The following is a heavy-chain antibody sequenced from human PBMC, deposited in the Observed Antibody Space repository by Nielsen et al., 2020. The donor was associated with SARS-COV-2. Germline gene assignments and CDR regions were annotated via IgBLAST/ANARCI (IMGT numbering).Heavy chain of an antibody. D-gene: IGHD4-17*01. CDR1: GCSISSSSYY. Sequence: ETLSLPCTVSGCSISSSSYYWGWIRQPPGKGLEWIGSIYYSGSTYYNPSLKSRVTISVDTSKNQFSLKLSSVTAADTAVYYCARSIVDYGDWGNYFFGMDVWGQGTTVTVSS. CDR2: IYYSGST. J-gene: IGHJ6*02. V-gene: IGHV4-39*07. CDR3: ARSIVDYGDWGNYFFGMDV.